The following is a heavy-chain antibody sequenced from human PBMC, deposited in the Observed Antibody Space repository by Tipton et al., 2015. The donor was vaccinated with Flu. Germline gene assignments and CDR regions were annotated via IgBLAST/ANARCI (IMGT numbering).Heavy chain of an antibody. J-gene: IGHJ3*02. D-gene: IGHD6-25*01. Sequence: SLRLSCAASGFTFSSYGMHWVRQAPGKGLEWVSAISGSGDSTYYADSVKGRFTISRDNSKNTLYLQMNSLRAEDTAVYYCAKGRLEDAFDIWGQGTMVTVSS. CDR1: GFTFSSYG. V-gene: IGHV3-23*01. CDR3: AKGRLEDAFDI. CDR2: ISGSGDST.